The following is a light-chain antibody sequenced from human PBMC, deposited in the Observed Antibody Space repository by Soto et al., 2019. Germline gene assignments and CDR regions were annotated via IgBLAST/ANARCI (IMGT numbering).Light chain of an antibody. Sequence: QSVLTQSPSASASLGASVKLTCTLSSGHSSYAIAWHQQQPEKGPRYLMKLNSDGSHSKGDGIPDRFSGSSSGAERHLTISSLQSEDEADYYCQTWVTGIWVFGGGTKLTVL. J-gene: IGLJ3*02. CDR1: SGHSSYA. CDR3: QTWVTGIWV. CDR2: LNSDGSH. V-gene: IGLV4-69*01.